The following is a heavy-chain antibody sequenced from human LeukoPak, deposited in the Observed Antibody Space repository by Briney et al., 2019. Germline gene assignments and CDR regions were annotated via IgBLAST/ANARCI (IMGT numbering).Heavy chain of an antibody. CDR2: ISYNSYYI. D-gene: IGHD1-1*01. CDR3: ATSPTWRTSNCHSRYLES. CDR1: GVGFSDYT. V-gene: IGHV3-21*06. Sequence: PGGSLRLSCAASGVGFSDYTLNWVRQAPGKGLEWVSGISYNSYYIHYKDSAKGRFTISRDNAKNSLYLQMNGLRAEDTALYYCATSPTWRTSNCHSRYLESWGQGTLVTVSS. J-gene: IGHJ4*02.